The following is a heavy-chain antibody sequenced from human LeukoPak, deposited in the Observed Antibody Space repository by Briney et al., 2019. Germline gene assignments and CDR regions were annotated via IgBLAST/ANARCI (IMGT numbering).Heavy chain of an antibody. J-gene: IGHJ4*02. CDR1: GYTFTGYY. V-gene: IGHV1-2*02. CDR2: INSNSGGT. D-gene: IGHD2-21*01. Sequence: ASVKVSCKASGYTFTGYYMHWVRQAAGQGLEWMGWINSNSGGTKQAQKFKDRDTKTRNTSISKAYMELSRLRSDETDVYYCARELFQHGDYWGQGTLVTVSS. CDR3: ARELFQHGDY.